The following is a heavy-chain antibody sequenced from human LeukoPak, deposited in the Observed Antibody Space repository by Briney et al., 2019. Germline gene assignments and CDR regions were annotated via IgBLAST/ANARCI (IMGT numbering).Heavy chain of an antibody. CDR3: AKSKGAGGYDLAFDI. D-gene: IGHD5-12*01. V-gene: IGHV3-30*18. Sequence: GGSLRLSCAASGFTFSSYGMHWVRQAPGKGLEWVAVISYDGSNKYYADSVKGRFTISRDNSKNTLYLQMNSLRAKDTAVYYCAKSKGAGGYDLAFDIWGQGTMVTVSS. CDR2: ISYDGSNK. CDR1: GFTFSSYG. J-gene: IGHJ3*02.